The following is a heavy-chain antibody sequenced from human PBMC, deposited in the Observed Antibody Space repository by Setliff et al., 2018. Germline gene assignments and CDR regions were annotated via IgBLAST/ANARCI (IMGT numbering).Heavy chain of an antibody. CDR3: VRSMPDTANFDY. D-gene: IGHD5-18*01. J-gene: IGHJ4*02. CDR2: ISTSGST. CDR1: GGSISSSSYY. V-gene: IGHV4-39*07. Sequence: SETLSLTCTVSGGSISSSSYYWGWIRQPPGKGLEWIGRISTSGSTNYNPSLKSRLTMSVDTSKNQFSLKVTSVTAADTAVYYCVRSMPDTANFDYWGQGTLVTVS.